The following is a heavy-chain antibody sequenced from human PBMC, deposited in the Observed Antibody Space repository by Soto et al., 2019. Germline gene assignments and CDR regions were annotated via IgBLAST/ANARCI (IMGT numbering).Heavy chain of an antibody. CDR2: ISGSGGST. J-gene: IGHJ6*02. CDR1: GFTFSSYA. V-gene: IGHV3-23*01. CDR3: AKYAQNYYDSSGRVYYYYGMDV. Sequence: PGGSLRLSCAASGFTFSSYAMSWVRQAPGKGLEWVSAISGSGGSTYYADSVKGRFTISRDNSKNTLYLQMNSLRAEDTAVYYCAKYAQNYYDSSGRVYYYYGMDVWGQGTTVTVS. D-gene: IGHD3-22*01.